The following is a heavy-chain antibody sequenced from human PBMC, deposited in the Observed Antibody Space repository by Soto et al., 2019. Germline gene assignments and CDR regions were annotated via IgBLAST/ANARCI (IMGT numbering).Heavy chain of an antibody. CDR3: ARAMAARGATLLHWLDP. J-gene: IGHJ5*02. V-gene: IGHV3-21*01. CDR1: GFTFSNYD. D-gene: IGHD6-6*01. CDR2: ISDSGSHI. Sequence: GGSLRLSCAASGFTFSNYDMDWVRQAPGKGPEWVSSISDSGSHIYYADSVRGRFTISRDNADNSLYLQMDSLRAEDTAVYYCARAMAARGATLLHWLDPWGQGSLVTVSS.